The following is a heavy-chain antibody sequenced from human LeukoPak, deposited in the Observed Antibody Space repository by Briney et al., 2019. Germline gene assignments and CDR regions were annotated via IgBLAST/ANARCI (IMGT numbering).Heavy chain of an antibody. J-gene: IGHJ4*02. V-gene: IGHV4-59*01. D-gene: IGHD3-10*01. CDR3: ALSADYYGSENSLDY. CDR1: GGSISSYY. Sequence: SETLSLTCTVSGGSISSYYWSWIRQPPGKGLEWIGYIYYSGSTNYNPSLKSRVTISVDTSKNQFSLKLSSVTAADTAVYYCALSADYYGSENSLDYWGQGTLVTVSS. CDR2: IYYSGST.